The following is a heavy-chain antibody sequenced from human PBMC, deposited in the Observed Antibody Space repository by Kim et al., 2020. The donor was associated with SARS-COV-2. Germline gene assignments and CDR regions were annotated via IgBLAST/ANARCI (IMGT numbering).Heavy chain of an antibody. D-gene: IGHD6-19*01. CDR1: GGSFSGYY. Sequence: SETLSLTCAVYGGSFSGYYWSWIRQPPGKGLEWIGEINHSGSTNYNPSLKSRVTISVDTSKNQFSLKLSSVTAADTAVYYCARGGSSGWYGTKRYNFDYWGQGTLVTVSS. J-gene: IGHJ4*02. V-gene: IGHV4-34*01. CDR3: ARGGSSGWYGTKRYNFDY. CDR2: INHSGST.